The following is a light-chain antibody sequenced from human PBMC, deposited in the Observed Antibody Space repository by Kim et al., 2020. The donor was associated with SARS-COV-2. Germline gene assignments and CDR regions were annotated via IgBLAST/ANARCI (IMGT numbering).Light chain of an antibody. J-gene: IGLJ2*01. CDR3: SSYTSSSTLEGV. CDR2: AVI. CDR1: TSDVAGDNY. Sequence: IPISCTATTSDVAGDNYVSSYQHHPRNPPKLIIYAVINRPSGVSHPFSGSTSGNTASLTISWLQAEDEADYYCSSYTSSSTLEGVFGGGTKLTVL. V-gene: IGLV2-14*03.